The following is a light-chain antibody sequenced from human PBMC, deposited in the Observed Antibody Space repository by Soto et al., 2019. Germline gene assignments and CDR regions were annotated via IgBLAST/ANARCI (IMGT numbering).Light chain of an antibody. CDR2: GAS. J-gene: IGKJ1*01. Sequence: EIGLTQFPGTLSLSPGERATLSCRASQSVSSNYLAWYQQRPGQPPNLLIFGASNRAPGIPDRFSGSGSGTDFTLTISRLEPEDFAVYYCQQYGSSIKTFGQGTKVDIK. CDR1: QSVSSNY. CDR3: QQYGSSIKT. V-gene: IGKV3-20*01.